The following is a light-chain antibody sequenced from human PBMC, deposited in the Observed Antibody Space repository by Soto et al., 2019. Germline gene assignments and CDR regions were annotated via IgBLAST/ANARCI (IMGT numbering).Light chain of an antibody. J-gene: IGLJ2*01. CDR1: SSDIGGYNY. CDR2: EVY. V-gene: IGLV2-8*01. CDR3: SSYAGTNKLL. Sequence: QSALTQPPSASGSPGQSVTISCTGSSSDIGGYNYVSWYQQHPGKAPKLMIYEVYKRPSGVPDRFSGSKSGNTASLTVSGLQAEDEADYYCSSYAGTNKLLFGGGTKVTVL.